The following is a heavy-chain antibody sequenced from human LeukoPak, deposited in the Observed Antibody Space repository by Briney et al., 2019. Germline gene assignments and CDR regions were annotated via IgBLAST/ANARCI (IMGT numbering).Heavy chain of an antibody. CDR2: ISAYNGNT. J-gene: IGHJ5*02. D-gene: IGHD3-10*01. CDR3: ARVWILTGSYNVLLWFGESPGNRFDP. CDR1: GYTFTSYG. V-gene: IGHV1-18*01. Sequence: ASVKVSCKASGYTFTSYGISWVRQAPGQGLEWMGWISAYNGNTNYAQKLQGRVTMTTDTSTSTAYMELRSLRSDDTAVYYCARVWILTGSYNVLLWFGESPGNRFDPWGQGTLVTVSS.